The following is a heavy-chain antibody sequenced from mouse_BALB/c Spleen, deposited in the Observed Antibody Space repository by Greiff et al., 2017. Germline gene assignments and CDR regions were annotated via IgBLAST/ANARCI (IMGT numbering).Heavy chain of an antibody. D-gene: IGHD1-1*01. Sequence: VQLQQSGAELARPGASVKMSCKASGYTFTSYTMHWVKQRPGQGLEWIGYINPSSGYTNYNQKFKDKATLTADKSSSTAYMQLSSLTSEDSAVYYCARGDRDYGSSWAMDYWGQGTSVTVSS. CDR1: GYTFTSYT. CDR3: ARGDRDYGSSWAMDY. J-gene: IGHJ4*01. CDR2: INPSSGYT. V-gene: IGHV1-4*01.